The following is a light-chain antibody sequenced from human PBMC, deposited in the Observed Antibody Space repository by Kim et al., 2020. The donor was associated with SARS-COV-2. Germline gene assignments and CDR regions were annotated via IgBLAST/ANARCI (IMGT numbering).Light chain of an antibody. Sequence: EIVLTQSPGTLSLSPGERATLSCRASQRVSSIAWYQQKPGQAPSLLIYGAFTRATGIPDRFGGSGSGTDFTLTISRLEPEDFAVYFCQQHGSSPITFGQGTRLEIK. V-gene: IGKV3-20*01. CDR2: GAF. CDR3: QQHGSSPIT. CDR1: QRVSS. J-gene: IGKJ5*01.